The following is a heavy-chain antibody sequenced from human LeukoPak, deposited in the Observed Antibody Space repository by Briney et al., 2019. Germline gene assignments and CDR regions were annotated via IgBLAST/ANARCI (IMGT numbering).Heavy chain of an antibody. Sequence: SETLSLTCTVSGGSISSYYWSWIRQPPGKGLEWIGYIYYSGSTNYNPSLKSRVTISVDTSKNQFSLKLSSVTAADTAVYYCARSPVPHYFDYWGQGTLVTVSS. CDR2: IYYSGST. J-gene: IGHJ4*02. CDR3: ARSPVPHYFDY. D-gene: IGHD2-2*01. CDR1: GGSISSYY. V-gene: IGHV4-59*01.